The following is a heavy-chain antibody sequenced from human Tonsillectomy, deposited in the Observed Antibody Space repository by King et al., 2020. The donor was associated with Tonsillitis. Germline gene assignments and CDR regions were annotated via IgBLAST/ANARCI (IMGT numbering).Heavy chain of an antibody. J-gene: IGHJ4*02. D-gene: IGHD1-26*01. CDR3: ARGGHGGGGSYFDY. Sequence: VQLQQWGAGLLKPSETLSLTCAVYTGSFSGYYWSWIRQSPGKGLEWIGEINHSGGTNYNPSLTRRVTMSVDTSKSLSSLKLTSVTAADTAVYYCARGGHGGGGSYFDYWGQGTLVPVSS. V-gene: IGHV4-34*01. CDR2: INHSGGT. CDR1: TGSFSGYY.